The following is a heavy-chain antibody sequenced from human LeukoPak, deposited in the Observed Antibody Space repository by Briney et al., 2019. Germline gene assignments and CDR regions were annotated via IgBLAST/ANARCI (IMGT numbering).Heavy chain of an antibody. D-gene: IGHD6-19*01. CDR1: GYTFTGYY. Sequence: ASVKVSCKASGYTFTGYYMHWVRQAPGQGLEWMGWINPNSGGTNYAQKFQGRVTMTRDTSISTAYMELSRLRSDDTAVYYCARGGWVIAVAGSGIPWGTNGLHPPYYYYMDVWGKGTTVTVSS. J-gene: IGHJ6*03. CDR3: ARGGWVIAVAGSGIPWGTNGLHPPYYYYMDV. V-gene: IGHV1-2*02. CDR2: INPNSGGT.